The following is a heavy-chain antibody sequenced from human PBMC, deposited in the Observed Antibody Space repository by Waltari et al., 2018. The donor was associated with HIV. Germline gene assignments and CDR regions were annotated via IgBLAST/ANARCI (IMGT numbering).Heavy chain of an antibody. D-gene: IGHD2-21*01. CDR1: GESFTSSY. Sequence: QVHLQQWGPGLVKPSETLSLTCAVYGESFTSSYWSWIRQAPDKGLEWIGKIDHYGATDYNPSLKSRVTISVDTSKNQFSLRLTSVTAADTGTYYCAKGALMRWLHSPRHWFDPWGQGNLVTVSS. V-gene: IGHV4-34*02. J-gene: IGHJ5*02. CDR2: IDHYGAT. CDR3: AKGALMRWLHSPRHWFDP.